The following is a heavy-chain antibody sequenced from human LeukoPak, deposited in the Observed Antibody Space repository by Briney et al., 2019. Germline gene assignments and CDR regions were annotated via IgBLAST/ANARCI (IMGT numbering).Heavy chain of an antibody. V-gene: IGHV3-23*01. CDR1: GFTFSSYA. CDR3: AKTAHYDSSGYSDY. Sequence: QAGGSLRLSCAASGFTFSSYAMSWVRQAPGKGLEWVSAISGSGGSTYYADSVKGRFTISRDNSKNTLYLQMNSLRAEDTAVYYCAKTAHYDSSGYSDYWGQGTLVTVSS. CDR2: ISGSGGST. J-gene: IGHJ4*02. D-gene: IGHD3-22*01.